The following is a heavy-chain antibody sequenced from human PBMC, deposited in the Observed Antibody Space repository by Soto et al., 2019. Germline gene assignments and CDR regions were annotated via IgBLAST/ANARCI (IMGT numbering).Heavy chain of an antibody. D-gene: IGHD3-22*01. Sequence: KVSCKASGYTFTGYYMHWVRQAPGQGLEWMGWINPNSGGTNYAQKFQGRVTMTRDTSISTAYMELSRLRSDDTAVYYCARGWGVPYYYDSSGSSDAFDIWGQGTMVTVSS. CDR2: INPNSGGT. CDR3: ARGWGVPYYYDSSGSSDAFDI. J-gene: IGHJ3*02. CDR1: GYTFTGYY. V-gene: IGHV1-2*02.